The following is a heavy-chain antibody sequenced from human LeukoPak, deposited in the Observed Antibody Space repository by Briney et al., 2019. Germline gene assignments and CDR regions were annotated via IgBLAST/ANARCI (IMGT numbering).Heavy chain of an antibody. Sequence: PSETLSLTCAVYDGSFSGHYWSWIRQPPGKGLEWIGEINHSGSTNYNPSLKSRVTISVDTSKNQFSLKLSSVTAADTAVYYCARNRRSLTYYYGSGSYFHWGQGTLVTVSS. CDR1: DGSFSGHY. CDR2: INHSGST. V-gene: IGHV4-34*01. CDR3: ARNRRSLTYYYGSGSYFH. J-gene: IGHJ4*02. D-gene: IGHD3-10*01.